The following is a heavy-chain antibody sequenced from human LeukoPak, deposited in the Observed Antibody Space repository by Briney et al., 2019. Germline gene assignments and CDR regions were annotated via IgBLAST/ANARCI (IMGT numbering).Heavy chain of an antibody. V-gene: IGHV4-59*01. CDR2: IYYSGST. Sequence: PSETLSLTCTVSGGSISSYYWSWIRQPPGKGLEWIGYIYYSGSTNYNPSLKSRVTISVDTSKNQFSLKLSSVTAADTAVYYCARVSWGGGSSLFDYWGQGTLVTVSS. CDR1: GGSISSYY. J-gene: IGHJ4*02. CDR3: ARVSWGGGSSLFDY. D-gene: IGHD1-26*01.